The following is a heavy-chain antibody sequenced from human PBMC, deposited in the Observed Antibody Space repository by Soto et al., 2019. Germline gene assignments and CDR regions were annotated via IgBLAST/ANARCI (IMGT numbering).Heavy chain of an antibody. V-gene: IGHV5-51*01. CDR2: IYHGDSDT. Sequence: LKISCKGSGYSFTSYWIGWVRQMPGKGLEWMGIIYHGDSDTRYSPSFQGQVTISADKSISTAYLQWSSLKASDTAMYYCARHMVSGRPYYYGMDVWGQGTTVTVSS. CDR1: GYSFTSYW. J-gene: IGHJ6*02. CDR3: ARHMVSGRPYYYGMDV. D-gene: IGHD3-3*01.